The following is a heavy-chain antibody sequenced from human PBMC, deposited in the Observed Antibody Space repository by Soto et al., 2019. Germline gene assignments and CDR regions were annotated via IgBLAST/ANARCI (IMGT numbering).Heavy chain of an antibody. CDR1: GFTFSSYW. CDR3: XXXXXXXVAFHI. Sequence: EVQLVESGGGLVQPGGSLRLSCAASGFTFSSYWMTWVRQVPGKGLEWVAYINPDGSAKSYASSVKGRFTLSRDNAKXXXXXXXXXXXXXXXXXXXXXXXXXXXVAFHIWGQGTMVTVSS. CDR2: INPDGSAK. J-gene: IGHJ3*02. V-gene: IGHV3-7*01.